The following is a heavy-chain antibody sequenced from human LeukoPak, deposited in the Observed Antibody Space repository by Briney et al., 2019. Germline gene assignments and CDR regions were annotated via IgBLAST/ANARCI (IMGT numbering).Heavy chain of an antibody. Sequence: GGSLRLSCAASGFTFSSYEMNWVRQAPGKGLEWVSYISSSGSTIYYADSVKGRFTISRDNAKNSLYLQMNSLRAEDTAVYYCARTYYYDTWDAFDIWGQGTMVTVSS. D-gene: IGHD3-22*01. CDR2: ISSSGSTI. V-gene: IGHV3-48*03. J-gene: IGHJ3*02. CDR1: GFTFSSYE. CDR3: ARTYYYDTWDAFDI.